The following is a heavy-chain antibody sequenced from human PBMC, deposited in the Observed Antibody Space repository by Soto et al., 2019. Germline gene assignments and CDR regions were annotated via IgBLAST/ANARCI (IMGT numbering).Heavy chain of an antibody. CDR3: ARDRAGSSPLEYYCYHRIDH. CDR1: GGSFSGYY. D-gene: IGHD1-26*01. Sequence: SETLSLTCAVYGGSFSGYYWSWIRQPPGKGLEWIGEINHSGSTNYNPSLKSRVTISVDTSKNQFSLKPSSVTAADTAVYYCARDRAGSSPLEYYCYHRIDHSGQGTPATVPS. J-gene: IGHJ6*02. CDR2: INHSGST. V-gene: IGHV4-34*01.